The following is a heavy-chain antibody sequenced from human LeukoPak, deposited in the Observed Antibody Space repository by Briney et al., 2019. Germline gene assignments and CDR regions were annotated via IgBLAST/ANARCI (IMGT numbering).Heavy chain of an antibody. CDR2: IYTSGST. Sequence: PSETLSLTCAVYGGSFSSYYWSWIRQPAGKGLEWIGRIYTSGSTNYDPSLKSRVTMSVDTSKNQFSLKLSSVTAADTAVYYCARGLRGYSYGQDYWGQGTLVTVSS. V-gene: IGHV4-59*10. D-gene: IGHD5-18*01. J-gene: IGHJ4*02. CDR3: ARGLRGYSYGQDY. CDR1: GGSFSSYY.